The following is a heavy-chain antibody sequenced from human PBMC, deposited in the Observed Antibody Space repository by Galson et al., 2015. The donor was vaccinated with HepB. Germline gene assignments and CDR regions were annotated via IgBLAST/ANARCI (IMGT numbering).Heavy chain of an antibody. CDR3: ARMNYSASYDY. J-gene: IGHJ4*02. Sequence: SVKVSCKASGYSFNDYDTHWVRQATGQGLEWMGWMNPKRGNTGYAQKFQGRVVMTRDTSIGTVYLELSSLTSEDTALYYCARMNYSASYDYWGQGTLVTVSS. CDR2: MNPKRGNT. CDR1: GYSFNDYD. D-gene: IGHD5-18*01. V-gene: IGHV1-8*01.